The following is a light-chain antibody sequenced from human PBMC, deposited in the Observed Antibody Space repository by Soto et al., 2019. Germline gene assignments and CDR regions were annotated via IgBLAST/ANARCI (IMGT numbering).Light chain of an antibody. J-gene: IGKJ4*01. CDR2: GAS. CDR1: QGISNY. CDR3: QKYNSASLLT. V-gene: IGKV1-27*01. Sequence: DIQVTQSPSSLSASVGDRVTITCRASQGISNYLAWYQQKPGKVPKLLIYGASTLQSGVPSRFSGSGSGTDFTLTISSLQPEDVATYYCQKYNSASLLTFGGGTKVEIK.